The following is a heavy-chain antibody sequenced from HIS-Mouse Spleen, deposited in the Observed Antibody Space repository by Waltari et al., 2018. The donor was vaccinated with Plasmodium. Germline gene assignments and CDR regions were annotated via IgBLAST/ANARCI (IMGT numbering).Heavy chain of an antibody. CDR3: ARHRYSSSWYSY. D-gene: IGHD6-13*01. CDR1: GCSICSYY. CDR2: IYYSGST. J-gene: IGHJ4*02. V-gene: IGHV4-59*08. Sequence: QVQLPESRPGLVKPSETLSLPCTVSGCSICSYYWSWIRQPPGKGLEWIGYIYYSGSTNYNPSLKSRVTISVDTSKNQFSLKLSAVTAADTAVYYCARHRYSSSWYSYWGQGTLVTVSS.